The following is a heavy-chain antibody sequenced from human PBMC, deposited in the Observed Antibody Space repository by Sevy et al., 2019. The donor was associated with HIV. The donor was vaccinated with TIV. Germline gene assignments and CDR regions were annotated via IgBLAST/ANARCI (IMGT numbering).Heavy chain of an antibody. Sequence: ASVNVSCKVSGYTLTKLAMHWVRQGPGKGLEWMGSFDPEDEETIYAQKFQGRVTMTEDTSTETAYMELSSLGSGDTAVYYCATTKDYYESSGDPFDYWGQGTLVTVSS. CDR3: ATTKDYYESSGDPFDY. CDR2: FDPEDEET. V-gene: IGHV1-24*01. J-gene: IGHJ4*02. CDR1: GYTLTKLA. D-gene: IGHD3-22*01.